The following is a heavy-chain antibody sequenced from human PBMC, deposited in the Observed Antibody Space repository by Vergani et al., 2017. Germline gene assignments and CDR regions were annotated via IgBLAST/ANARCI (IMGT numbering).Heavy chain of an antibody. V-gene: IGHV4-61*02. D-gene: IGHD2-2*03. CDR1: GGSINSGSYF. CDR2: IYTSGST. J-gene: IGHJ3*02. Sequence: QVQLQESGPGLVKPSQTLSLTCTVSGGSINSGSYFWTWIRQPAGKGLEWIGRIYTSGSTNYNPSLKSRVTMSVDTSKNHFSLKLGSVTAADTAVYYCARDGYCTSTSCYDAFDIWGQGTLVTVSS. CDR3: ARDGYCTSTSCYDAFDI.